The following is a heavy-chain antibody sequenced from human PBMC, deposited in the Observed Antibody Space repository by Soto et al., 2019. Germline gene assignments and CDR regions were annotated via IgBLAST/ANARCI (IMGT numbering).Heavy chain of an antibody. CDR3: AAVDWNYVEYYFDS. CDR2: IVVGSGNT. J-gene: IGHJ4*02. D-gene: IGHD1-7*01. CDR1: GFTFTSSA. V-gene: IGHV1-58*01. Sequence: SVKVSCKASGFTFTSSAVQWVRQARGQRLEWIGWIVVGSGNTNYAQKFQERVTITRDMSTSTAYMELSSLRSEDTAVYYCAAVDWNYVEYYFDSWGQGTLVTVSS.